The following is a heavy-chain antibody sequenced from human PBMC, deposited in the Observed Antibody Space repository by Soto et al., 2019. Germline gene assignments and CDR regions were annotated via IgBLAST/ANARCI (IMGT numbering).Heavy chain of an antibody. J-gene: IGHJ6*02. D-gene: IGHD2-2*01. V-gene: IGHV1-18*01. CDR2: ISAYNGNT. CDR3: ARELVVVQAAIDYYCYGMDV. CDR1: GYTPISYG. Sequence: GXWVKGSCTASGYTPISYGSSWVRQAPGEGVEWMGWISAYNGNTNYAQKRQGRVTMTTDTSTSTAYMELRSLRSDDTAVYYCARELVVVQAAIDYYCYGMDVWGQRTKVTVSS.